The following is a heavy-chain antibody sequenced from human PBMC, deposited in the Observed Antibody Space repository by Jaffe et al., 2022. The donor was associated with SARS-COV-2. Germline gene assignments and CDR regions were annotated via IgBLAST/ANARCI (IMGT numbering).Heavy chain of an antibody. CDR3: AKIFASGSPYFDH. CDR1: GFTFTTFP. Sequence: EVQLVESGGGLVQPGGSLRLSCAASGFTFTTFPVTWVRQAPGKGLEYVSGIGTAGSTSYGTSLEGRFTISRDTSKNILYLQMTSLRVEDTAIYYCAKIFASGSPYFDHWGQGILVTVSS. D-gene: IGHD3-10*01. J-gene: IGHJ4*02. V-gene: IGHV3-23*04. CDR2: IGTAGST.